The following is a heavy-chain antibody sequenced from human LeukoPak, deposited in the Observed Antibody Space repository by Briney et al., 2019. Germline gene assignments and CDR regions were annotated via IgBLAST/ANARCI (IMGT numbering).Heavy chain of an antibody. Sequence: SQTLSLTCTVSGGSIGSGGYYWSWIRQHPGKGLEWIGYIYYSGSTYYNPSLRSQVNISLDTSKNQFSLKLNSVTAADTAVYYCATAVVAATRRRFPTTYYYYGMDVWGQGTTVTVSS. CDR2: IYYSGST. V-gene: IGHV4-31*01. CDR1: GGSIGSGGYY. D-gene: IGHD2-15*01. J-gene: IGHJ6*02. CDR3: ATAVVAATRRRFPTTYYYYGMDV.